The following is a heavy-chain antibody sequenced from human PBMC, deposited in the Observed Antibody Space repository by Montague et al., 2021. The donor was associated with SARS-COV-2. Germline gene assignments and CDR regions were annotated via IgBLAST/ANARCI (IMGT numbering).Heavy chain of an antibody. J-gene: IGHJ4*02. D-gene: IGHD6-13*01. CDR3: ARDPRYSLSWSFDY. CDR2: TYYRSKWYY. V-gene: IGHV6-1*01. CDR1: GDSVSSNTAA. Sequence: CAISGDSVSSNTAACNWIRHSSSRHPEWLGITYYRSKWYYDYAVSVKSQMTISPDTSKNQFSLQLSSVTPEDRAVYYCARDPRYSLSWSFDYWGQGTLVTVSS.